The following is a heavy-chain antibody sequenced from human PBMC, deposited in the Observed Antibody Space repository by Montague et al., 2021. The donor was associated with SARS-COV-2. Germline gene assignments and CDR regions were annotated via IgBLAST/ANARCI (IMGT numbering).Heavy chain of an antibody. CDR3: ARVSLAAAATRSDY. D-gene: IGHD6-13*01. CDR1: GGSVSSGGYY. CDR2: IYDSGNT. V-gene: IGHV4-61*08. J-gene: IGHJ4*02. Sequence: SETLSLTCTVSGGSVSSGGYYWSWIRQPPGKGLEWIGYIYDSGNTNYNPSLKSRVTISLDTSKNQLSLKLTSVTAADTAVYYCARVSLAAAATRSDYWGQGTLVTVSS.